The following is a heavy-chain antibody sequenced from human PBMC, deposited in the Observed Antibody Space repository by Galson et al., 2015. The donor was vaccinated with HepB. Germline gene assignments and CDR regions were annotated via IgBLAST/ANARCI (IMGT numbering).Heavy chain of an antibody. J-gene: IGHJ6*03. CDR3: AREEYCSRSSCYVKRPYYYMDA. CDR1: GFTFSSYS. Sequence: SLRLSCAASGFTFSSYSMNWVRQAPGKGLEWVSSISSSSSYIYYADSVKGRFTISRDNAKNSLYLQMNSLRAEDTAVYYCAREEYCSRSSCYVKRPYYYMDAWGKGTTVTVSS. V-gene: IGHV3-21*01. CDR2: ISSSSSYI. D-gene: IGHD2-2*01.